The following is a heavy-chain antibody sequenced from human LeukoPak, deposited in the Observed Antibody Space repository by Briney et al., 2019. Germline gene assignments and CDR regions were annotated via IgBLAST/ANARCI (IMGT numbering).Heavy chain of an antibody. Sequence: GGSLRLSCAASGFTFSSYGMHWVRQAPGKGLEWVAFIRYDGSNKYYADSVKGRFTISRDNAKNSLYLQMNSLRAEDTAVYYCARETYYYDSSGYWNYYYYYMDVWGKGTTVTISS. V-gene: IGHV3-30*02. D-gene: IGHD3-22*01. CDR1: GFTFSSYG. CDR3: ARETYYYDSSGYWNYYYYYMDV. CDR2: IRYDGSNK. J-gene: IGHJ6*03.